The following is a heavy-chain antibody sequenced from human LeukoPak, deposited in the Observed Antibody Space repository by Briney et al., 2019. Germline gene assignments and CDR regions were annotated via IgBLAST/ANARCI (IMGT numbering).Heavy chain of an antibody. J-gene: IGHJ3*02. CDR1: GYTFTSYG. CDR2: ISAYNGNT. Sequence: GASVKVSCKASGYTFTSYGISWVRQAPGQGLEWMGWISAYNGNTNYAQKLQSRVTMTTDTSTSTAYMELRSLRSDDTAVYYCASPLGYCSGGSCSKNDAFDIWGQGTMVTVSS. V-gene: IGHV1-18*04. D-gene: IGHD2-15*01. CDR3: ASPLGYCSGGSCSKNDAFDI.